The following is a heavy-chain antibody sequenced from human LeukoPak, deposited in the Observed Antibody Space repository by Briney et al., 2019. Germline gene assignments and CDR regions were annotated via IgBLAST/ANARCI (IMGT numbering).Heavy chain of an antibody. D-gene: IGHD6-19*01. J-gene: IGHJ4*02. V-gene: IGHV4-34*01. CDR2: INHSGST. CDR3: AGGYSSGWYVGY. Sequence: PSETLSLTCAVYGGSFSGYYWSWIRQPPGKGLEWIGEINHSGSTNYNPSLKSRVTISVDTSKNQFSLKLSSVTAADTAVYYCAGGYSSGWYVGYWGQGTLVTVSS. CDR1: GGSFSGYY.